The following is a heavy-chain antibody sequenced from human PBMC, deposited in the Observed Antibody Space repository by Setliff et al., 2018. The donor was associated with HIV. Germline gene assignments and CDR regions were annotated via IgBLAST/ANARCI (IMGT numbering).Heavy chain of an antibody. CDR3: GRGGEIQFLEWLLGNDAFDI. J-gene: IGHJ3*02. CDR1: GGSFSGYY. V-gene: IGHV4-34*01. D-gene: IGHD3-3*01. Sequence: PSETLSLTCAVYGGSFSGYYWTWIRQPPGKGLEWIGEINHSGSTNYKPSLKSRVTISVDTSKNQFSLKLSSVTAADTAVYYCGRGGEIQFLEWLLGNDAFDIWGQGTMVTVSS. CDR2: INHSGST.